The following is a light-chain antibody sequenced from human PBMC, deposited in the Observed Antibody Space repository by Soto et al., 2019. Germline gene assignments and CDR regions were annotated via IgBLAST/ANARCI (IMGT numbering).Light chain of an antibody. CDR1: SGHSSYA. CDR3: QTWGTGWV. V-gene: IGLV4-69*01. J-gene: IGLJ3*02. CDR2: LNSDGSH. Sequence: QPVLTQSPSASASLGASVKLTCTLNSGHSSYAIAWHQQQPEKGPRYLMKLNSDGSHSKGDGIPDRFSGSSSGAERYLTISSLQSEDEADYYCQTWGTGWVFGGGTKVTVL.